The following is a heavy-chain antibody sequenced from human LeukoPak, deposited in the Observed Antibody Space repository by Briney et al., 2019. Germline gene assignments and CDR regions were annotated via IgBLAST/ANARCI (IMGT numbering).Heavy chain of an antibody. V-gene: IGHV4-34*01. CDR1: GGSFSGYY. Sequence: PSETLSLTCAVYGGSFSGYYWSWIRQPPGKGLEWIGEINHSGSTDYNPSLKSRVTISVDTSKNQFSLKLSSVTAADTAVYYCARHGGGLRYYYMDVWGKGTTVTISS. D-gene: IGHD3-10*01. CDR3: ARHGGGLRYYYMDV. J-gene: IGHJ6*03. CDR2: INHSGST.